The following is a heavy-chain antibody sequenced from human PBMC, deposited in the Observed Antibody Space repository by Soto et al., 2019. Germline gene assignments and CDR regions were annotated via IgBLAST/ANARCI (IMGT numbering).Heavy chain of an antibody. J-gene: IGHJ6*02. CDR1: GGTFSSYA. D-gene: IGHD3-3*01. CDR2: IIPIFGTA. Sequence: GASVKVSCKASGGTFSSYAISWVRQAPGQGLEWMGGIIPIFGTANYAQKFQGRATITADESTSTAYMELSSLRSEDTAVYYCASGDFWSGYYDYYYYGTDVWGQGTTVTVSS. V-gene: IGHV1-69*13. CDR3: ASGDFWSGYYDYYYYGTDV.